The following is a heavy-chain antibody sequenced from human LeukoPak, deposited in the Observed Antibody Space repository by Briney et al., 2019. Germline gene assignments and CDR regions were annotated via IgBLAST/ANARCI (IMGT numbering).Heavy chain of an antibody. V-gene: IGHV5-10-1*01. CDR1: GYSFTNYW. CDR2: IDPRDSYT. CDR3: ATGASKVTTDFANY. J-gene: IGHJ4*02. D-gene: IGHD4-17*01. Sequence: GESLKISCKGSGYSFTNYWISLVRQMPGKGLEWMGRIDPRDSYTKYSPSFEGHVTISVDRSISSAFLQWNSLKASDSAMYYCATGASKVTTDFANYWGQGTQVAVSS.